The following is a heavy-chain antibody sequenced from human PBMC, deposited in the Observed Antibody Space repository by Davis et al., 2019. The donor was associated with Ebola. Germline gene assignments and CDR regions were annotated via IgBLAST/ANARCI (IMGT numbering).Heavy chain of an antibody. D-gene: IGHD3-10*01. CDR2: IWYDGSNK. CDR3: AKDINFLFGGADY. CDR1: GFTFSSYG. V-gene: IGHV3-33*06. Sequence: GESLKISCAASGFTFSSYGMHWVRQAPGKGLEWVAVIWYDGSNKYYADSVKGRFTISRDNSKNTLYLQMNSLRAEDTAVYYCAKDINFLFGGADYWGQGTLVTVSS. J-gene: IGHJ4*02.